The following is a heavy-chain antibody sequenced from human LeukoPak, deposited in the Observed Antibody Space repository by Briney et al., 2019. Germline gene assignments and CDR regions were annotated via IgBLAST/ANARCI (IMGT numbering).Heavy chain of an antibody. J-gene: IGHJ6*03. CDR3: ARNYRTRSSYERSYYYYYMDV. CDR2: IYFSGST. V-gene: IGHV4-4*07. Sequence: SETLSLTCTVSGGDISSYYWTWIRQPAGQGLEWIGRIYFSGSTDYNASLKSRVSMSVDTSKNQLSLKLRSVTAADTAVYYCARNYRTRSSYERSYYYYYMDVWGKGTTVTVSS. D-gene: IGHD6-13*01. CDR1: GGDISSYY.